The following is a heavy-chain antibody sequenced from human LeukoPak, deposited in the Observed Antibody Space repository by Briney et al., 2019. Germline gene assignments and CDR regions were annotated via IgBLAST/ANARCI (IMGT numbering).Heavy chain of an antibody. CDR2: IIPILGIA. CDR3: ARQWRGYSGYAASDI. V-gene: IGHV1-69*04. CDR1: GGTFSSYA. J-gene: IGHJ3*02. D-gene: IGHD5-12*01. Sequence: ASVKVSCKASGGTFSSYAISWVRQAPGQGLEWMGRIIPILGIANYAQKFQGRVTITADKSTSTAYMELSSLRSEDTAVYYCARQWRGYSGYAASDIWGQGTMVTVSS.